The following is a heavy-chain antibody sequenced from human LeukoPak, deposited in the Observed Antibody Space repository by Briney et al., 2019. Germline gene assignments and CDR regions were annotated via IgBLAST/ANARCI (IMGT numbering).Heavy chain of an antibody. CDR1: GFSVSSNY. CDR3: TRAPLKAWLGGSDY. CDR2: IYSGGYT. J-gene: IGHJ4*02. V-gene: IGHV3-53*01. Sequence: GGSLRLSCAASGFSVSSNYMNWVRQAPGKGLEWVSVIYSGGYTYYADSVKGRFTISKDDSKNMLFLQMNSLRAEDTAVYYCTRAPLKAWLGGSDYWGQGTLVTVSS. D-gene: IGHD6-19*01.